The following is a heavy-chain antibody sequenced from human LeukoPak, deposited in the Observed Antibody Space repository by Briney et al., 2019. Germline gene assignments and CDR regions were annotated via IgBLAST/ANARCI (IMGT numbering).Heavy chain of an antibody. CDR1: GYTFTGYY. V-gene: IGHV1-18*04. CDR3: ARDFSPRPNWFDP. J-gene: IGHJ5*02. D-gene: IGHD3-3*01. Sequence: GASVKVSCKASGYTFTGYYMHWVRQAPGQGLEWMGWISAYNGNTNYAQKLQGRVTMTTDTSTSTAYMELRSLRSDDTAVYYCARDFSPRPNWFDPWGQGTLVTVSS. CDR2: ISAYNGNT.